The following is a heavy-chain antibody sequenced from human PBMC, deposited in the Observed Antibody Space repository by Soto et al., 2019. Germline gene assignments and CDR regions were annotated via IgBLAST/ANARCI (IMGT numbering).Heavy chain of an antibody. CDR3: ATLAPWGDHVFAVA. J-gene: IGHJ5*02. Sequence: SETLSLTCTVSGGSISSGGYYWSWIRQHPGKGLEWIGYIYYSGSTYYNPSLKSRVTISVDTSKNQLSLKLSSATAADTAVYYCATLAPWGDHVFAVAWGQGTLVTVSS. CDR2: IYYSGST. D-gene: IGHD6-19*01. V-gene: IGHV4-31*03. CDR1: GGSISSGGYY.